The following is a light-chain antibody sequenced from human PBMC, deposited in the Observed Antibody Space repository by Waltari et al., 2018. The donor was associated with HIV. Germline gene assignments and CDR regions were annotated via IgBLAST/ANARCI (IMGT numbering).Light chain of an antibody. V-gene: IGKV1-12*01. Sequence: DIRMAQSPSFVSASVGDNVTITCRASQPIGSSLAWYQHKPGGVPTLLIYRASILQPGVPSRFTATGSALDFSLSIARLETEDSAVYYCQQANTFPHTFGGGT. CDR1: QPIGSS. J-gene: IGKJ4*01. CDR3: QQANTFPHT. CDR2: RAS.